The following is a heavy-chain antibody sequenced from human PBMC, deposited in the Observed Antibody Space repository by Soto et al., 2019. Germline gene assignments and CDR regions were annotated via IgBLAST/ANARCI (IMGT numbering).Heavy chain of an antibody. CDR3: AKDAITMVRGVISPFDY. J-gene: IGHJ4*02. Sequence: EVQLLESGGGLVQPGGSLRLSCAASGFTFSSYAMSWVRQAPGKGLEWVSAISGSGGSTYYADSVKGRFTISRDNFKNTLYLQMNSLRAEDTAVYYCAKDAITMVRGVISPFDYWGQGTLVTVSS. CDR1: GFTFSSYA. V-gene: IGHV3-23*01. D-gene: IGHD3-10*01. CDR2: ISGSGGST.